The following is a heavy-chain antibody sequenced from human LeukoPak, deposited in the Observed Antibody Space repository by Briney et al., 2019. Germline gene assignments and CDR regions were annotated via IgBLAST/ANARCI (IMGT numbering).Heavy chain of an antibody. V-gene: IGHV3-23*01. J-gene: IGHJ5*02. CDR2: ISGSGGST. CDR3: ARDFEFRRYFDRANWFDP. CDR1: GFTFSSYA. D-gene: IGHD3-9*01. Sequence: QAGGSLRLSCAASGFTFSSYAMSWVRQAPGKGLEWVSAISGSGGSTYYADSVKGRFTISRDNAKNSLYLQMNSLRAEDTAVYYCARDFEFRRYFDRANWFDPWGQGTLVTVSS.